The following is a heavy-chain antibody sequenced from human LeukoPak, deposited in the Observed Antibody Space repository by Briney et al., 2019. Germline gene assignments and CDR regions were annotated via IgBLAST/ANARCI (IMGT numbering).Heavy chain of an antibody. J-gene: IGHJ4*02. CDR2: ISSDGNKK. V-gene: IGHV3-30*03. CDR1: GFTFSRYG. D-gene: IGHD3-22*01. Sequence: GGSLRLSCAASGFTFSRYGMHWVRQAPGKGPEWVTVISSDGNKKYYIDSVKGRFTISRDNSKNTVYVQMNSLRAEDTAVYYCASIPTYYFESSRDYWGQGTLVTVSS. CDR3: ASIPTYYFESSRDY.